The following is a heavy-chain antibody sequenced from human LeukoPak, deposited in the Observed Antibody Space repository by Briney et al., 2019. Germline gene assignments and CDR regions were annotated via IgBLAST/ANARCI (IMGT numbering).Heavy chain of an antibody. CDR3: ARGGPSIAAAGSDY. V-gene: IGHV3-30-3*01. CDR2: ISYDGSNK. CDR1: GFTFSSYA. J-gene: IGHJ4*02. D-gene: IGHD6-13*01. Sequence: GGSLRLSCAASGFTFSSYAMHWVCQAPGKGLEWVAVISYDGSNKYYADSVKGRFTISRDNSKNTLYLQMNSLRAEDTAVYYCARGGPSIAAAGSDYWGQGTLVTVSS.